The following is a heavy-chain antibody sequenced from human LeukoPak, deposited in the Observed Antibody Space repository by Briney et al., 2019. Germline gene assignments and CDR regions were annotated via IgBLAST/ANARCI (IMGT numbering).Heavy chain of an antibody. Sequence: GGSLRLSCAASGFTLSDYYMSWIRQTPGKGLEWLSYIRSSNDYNIYYADSVKVRFTISRDNAKNTLYLQMNSLRAEDTAVYFCVRPKPGDYWFDYWGRGTLVTVAS. CDR1: GFTLSDYY. CDR3: VRPKPGDYWFDY. CDR2: IRSSNDYNI. J-gene: IGHJ4*02. D-gene: IGHD4-17*01. V-gene: IGHV3-11*04.